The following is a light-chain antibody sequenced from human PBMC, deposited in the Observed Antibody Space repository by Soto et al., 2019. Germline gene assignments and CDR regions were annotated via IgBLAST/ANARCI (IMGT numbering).Light chain of an antibody. V-gene: IGLV2-11*01. CDR1: SSDVGAYDF. J-gene: IGLJ3*02. CDR3: CSYAGSSSSM. CDR2: DVT. Sequence: QSALTQPRSVSGSPGQSVTISCTGTSSDVGAYDFVSWYQQHPGKAPQLMIYDVTKRPSGVPDRFSGSKSGNTASLIISGLQAEDEADYYCCSYAGSSSSMFGGGTKLTVL.